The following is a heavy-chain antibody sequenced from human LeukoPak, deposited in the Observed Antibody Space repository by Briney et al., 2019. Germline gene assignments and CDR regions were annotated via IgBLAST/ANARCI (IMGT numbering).Heavy chain of an antibody. J-gene: IGHJ4*02. CDR2: IYSGGST. Sequence: GGSLRLSCAASGFTVSSNYMSWVRQAPGKGLEWVSVIYSGGSTYYADSVKGRFTISRDNSKNSLYLQMNSLTAEDTAVYFCARGTYDFWTGYYVDYWGQGTLVTVSS. CDR1: GFTVSSNY. CDR3: ARGTYDFWTGYYVDY. D-gene: IGHD3-3*01. V-gene: IGHV3-66*01.